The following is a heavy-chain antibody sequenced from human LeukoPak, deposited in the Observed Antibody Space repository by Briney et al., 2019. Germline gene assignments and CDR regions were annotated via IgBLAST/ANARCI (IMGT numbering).Heavy chain of an antibody. CDR1: ARSFSGYY. CDR3: ARSRPYSSGRRGIDY. V-gene: IGHV4-34*01. D-gene: IGHD6-19*01. J-gene: IGHJ4*02. Sequence: PSETLSPTCPVYARSFSGYYWGCIRHPPRKGLEWNGEIKHSGSTNYNPSLKSRVTISVDTSKNEFSLKLSSVTAADTAVYYCARSRPYSSGRRGIDYWGQGTLVTVSS. CDR2: IKHSGST.